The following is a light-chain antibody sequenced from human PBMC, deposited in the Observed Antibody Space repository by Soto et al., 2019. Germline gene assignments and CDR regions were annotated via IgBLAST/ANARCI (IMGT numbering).Light chain of an antibody. CDR1: SGSIASNY. CDR2: EDN. CDR3: QSYDSSIVV. J-gene: IGLJ2*01. V-gene: IGLV6-57*04. Sequence: NFMLTQPHSVSESPGKTVTISCTRSSGSIASNYVQWYQQRPGSAPTTVIYEDNQRPSGVPDRFSGSIDSSSNSASLTISGLQPEDEADYYCQSYDSSIVVFGGGTQLTVL.